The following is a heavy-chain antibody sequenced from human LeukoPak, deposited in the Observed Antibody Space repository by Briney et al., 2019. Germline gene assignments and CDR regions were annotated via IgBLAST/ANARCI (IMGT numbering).Heavy chain of an antibody. J-gene: IGHJ6*03. V-gene: IGHV1-2*02. CDR2: INPNSGGT. CDR3: ARAGYSGYEHSYYYYYMDV. D-gene: IGHD5-12*01. CDR1: GYTFTGYY. Sequence: ASVKVSCKASGYTFTGYYMHWVRQGPGQGLEWMGWINPNSGGTNYAQKFQGRVTMTRDTSISTAYMELSRLRSDDTAVYYCARAGYSGYEHSYYYYYMDVWGKGTTVTVSS.